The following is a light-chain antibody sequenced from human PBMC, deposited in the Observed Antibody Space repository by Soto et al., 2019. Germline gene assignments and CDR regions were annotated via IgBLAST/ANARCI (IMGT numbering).Light chain of an antibody. CDR3: SSYTSSSTQV. V-gene: IGLV2-14*01. J-gene: IGLJ1*01. CDR1: SSDVGGYNY. Sequence: QSALTQPASVSGSPGQSITISCTGTSSDVGGYNYVSWYQQHPVKAPKLMIYEVSNRPSGVSNRFSGSKSGNTASLTVSGCQAEDEPDYYCSSYTSSSTQVFGTGTKLTVL. CDR2: EVS.